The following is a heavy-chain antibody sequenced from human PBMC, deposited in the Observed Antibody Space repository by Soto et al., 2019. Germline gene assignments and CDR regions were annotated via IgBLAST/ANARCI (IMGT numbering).Heavy chain of an antibody. Sequence: GGSLRLSCAASGFTFSSYSMNWVRQAPGKGLEWVSYISSSSSTIYYADSVKGRFTISRDNAKNSLYLQMNSLRDEDTAVYYCVGMVYAIDYYYYGMDVWGQGTTVTVSS. CDR2: ISSSSSTI. D-gene: IGHD2-8*01. CDR3: VGMVYAIDYYYYGMDV. CDR1: GFTFSSYS. J-gene: IGHJ6*02. V-gene: IGHV3-48*02.